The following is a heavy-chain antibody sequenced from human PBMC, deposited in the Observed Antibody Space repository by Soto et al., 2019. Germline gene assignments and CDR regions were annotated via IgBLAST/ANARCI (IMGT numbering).Heavy chain of an antibody. Sequence: SETLSLTRTVSGDSVTTGDYYWSWIRQAPGKGLEWIGYIYYSGNTNYSPSLNSRVAISLDTSDHHFSLKLSAVTAADTAVYSWVSKLGPYYYGLDVWGQGTTVTVSS. CDR1: GDSVTTGDYY. J-gene: IGHJ6*02. CDR2: IYYSGNT. D-gene: IGHD3-16*01. V-gene: IGHV4-61*03. CDR3: VSKLGPYYYGLDV.